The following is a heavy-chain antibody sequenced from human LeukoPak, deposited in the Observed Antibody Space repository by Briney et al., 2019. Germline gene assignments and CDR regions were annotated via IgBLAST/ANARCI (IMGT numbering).Heavy chain of an antibody. Sequence: PSETLSLTCTVSGYSISSGHYWGWIRQPPGKGLEWIGSMYHSGSTYYNPPLKSRVTISEDTSKNQFSLKLRSVTAADTAVYYCASGPRFGELLWHWFDPWGQGTLVTVSS. D-gene: IGHD3-10*01. CDR1: GYSISSGHY. CDR3: ASGPRFGELLWHWFDP. CDR2: MYHSGST. V-gene: IGHV4-38-2*02. J-gene: IGHJ5*02.